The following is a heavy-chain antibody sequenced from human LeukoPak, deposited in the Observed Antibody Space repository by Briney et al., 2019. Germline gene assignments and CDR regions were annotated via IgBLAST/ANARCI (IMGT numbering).Heavy chain of an antibody. CDR3: AMGTHGSNPNYFDY. V-gene: IGHV4-39*07. Sequence: PSETLSLTCTASGGSISSSSFYWGWIRQPPGKGLEWIGSIYYSGSTYYSPSLKSRVTISVDTSKNQFSLKLSSVTAADTAVYYCAMGTHGSNPNYFDYWGQGTLVTVSS. CDR2: IYYSGST. J-gene: IGHJ4*02. CDR1: GGSISSSSFY. D-gene: IGHD4-23*01.